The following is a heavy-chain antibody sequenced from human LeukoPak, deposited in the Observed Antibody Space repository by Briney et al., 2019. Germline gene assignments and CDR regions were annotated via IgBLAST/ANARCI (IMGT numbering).Heavy chain of an antibody. Sequence: SETLSLTCTVSGGSISSYYWSWLRQPPGKGLEWLGYIYYSGSTNYNPSLESRVTISVDTSKNQFSLKLSSVTAADTAVYYCAGAGYYYDSSGYFRFDPWGQGTLVTVSS. V-gene: IGHV4-59*01. D-gene: IGHD3-22*01. CDR1: GGSISSYY. J-gene: IGHJ5*02. CDR2: IYYSGST. CDR3: AGAGYYYDSSGYFRFDP.